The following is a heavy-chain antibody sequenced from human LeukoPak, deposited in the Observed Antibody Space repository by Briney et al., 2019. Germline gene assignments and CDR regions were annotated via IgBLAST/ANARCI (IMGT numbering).Heavy chain of an antibody. CDR2: IYYSGST. V-gene: IGHV4-59*01. J-gene: IGHJ4*02. Sequence: SETLSPTCTVSGGSISSYYWSWIRQPPGKGLEWIGYIYYSGSTNYNPSLKSRVTISVETSKNEFSLKLRSVTAADTAVYYCAREMGPSLAAAGTLYYFDYWGQGTLVTVSS. CDR3: AREMGPSLAAAGTLYYFDY. CDR1: GGSISSYY. D-gene: IGHD6-13*01.